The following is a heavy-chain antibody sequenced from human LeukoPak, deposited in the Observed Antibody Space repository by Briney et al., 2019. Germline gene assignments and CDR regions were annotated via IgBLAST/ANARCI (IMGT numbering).Heavy chain of an antibody. CDR1: GGSISSGDYY. CDR3: ARGAGGYDILTGPFDY. D-gene: IGHD3-9*01. CDR2: IYYSGST. J-gene: IGHJ4*02. Sequence: SETLSLTCTVSGGSISSGDYYWSWIRQPPGKGLEWIGYIYYSGSTYYNPSLKSRVTISVDTSKNQFSLKLSSVTAADTAVYYCARGAGGYDILTGPFDYWGQGTLVTVSS. V-gene: IGHV4-30-4*08.